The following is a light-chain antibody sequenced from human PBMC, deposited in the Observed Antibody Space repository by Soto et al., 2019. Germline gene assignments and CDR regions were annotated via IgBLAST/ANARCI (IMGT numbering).Light chain of an antibody. CDR2: DAS. Sequence: EIVLTQSPATLSLSPGERAALSCRASQSVSSHLAWYQQKPGQAPRLLIYDASNRATGIPARFSGRGSGIYFTLIISSLGPEDLSVYYCQQLSMWPLTFAGGTKLEIK. CDR3: QQLSMWPLT. J-gene: IGKJ4*02. CDR1: QSVSSH. V-gene: IGKV3-11*01.